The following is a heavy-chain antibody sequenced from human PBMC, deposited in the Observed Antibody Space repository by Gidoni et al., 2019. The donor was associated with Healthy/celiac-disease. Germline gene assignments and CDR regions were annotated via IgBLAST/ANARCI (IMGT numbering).Heavy chain of an antibody. CDR2: ISWNSGSI. V-gene: IGHV3-9*01. D-gene: IGHD3-16*02. Sequence: EVQLVESGGGLVQPGRSLRLSCAASGFTLDDYAMQWVRQAPGKGLEWVSGISWNSGSIGYADSMKGRFTISRDNAKNSLYLQMNSLRAEDTALYYCAKDMGITFGGVIASYFDYWGQGTLVTVSS. J-gene: IGHJ4*02. CDR3: AKDMGITFGGVIASYFDY. CDR1: GFTLDDYA.